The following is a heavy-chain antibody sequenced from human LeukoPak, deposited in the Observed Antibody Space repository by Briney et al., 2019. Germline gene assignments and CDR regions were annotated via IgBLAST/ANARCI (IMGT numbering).Heavy chain of an antibody. CDR3: APSPSHYFDRGGYSYDY. D-gene: IGHD3-22*01. V-gene: IGHV1-24*01. J-gene: IGHJ4*02. Sequence: ASVKVSCKVSGYTLTELSIHWVRQAPGKGLEWMGGFDPEHGETIYAQKFQGRVTMTEDTSTDTAYMELSSLRSEDTAVYYCAPSPSHYFDRGGYSYDYWGQGTLVTVSS. CDR1: GYTLTELS. CDR2: FDPEHGET.